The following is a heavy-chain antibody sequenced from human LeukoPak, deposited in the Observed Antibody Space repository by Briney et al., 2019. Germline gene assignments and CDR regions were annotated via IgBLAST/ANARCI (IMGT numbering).Heavy chain of an antibody. CDR2: IYNSGST. J-gene: IGHJ2*01. Sequence: SETLSLTCTVSGGSIRSYYWSWIRQPPGKGLEGIGYIYNSGSTNYNPSLKSRVTISVDTSKTQFSLNLSSVTAADTAEYYCARHAGDVWYFYLWGRGTLVTVSS. V-gene: IGHV4-59*08. D-gene: IGHD7-27*01. CDR3: ARHAGDVWYFYL. CDR1: GGSIRSYY.